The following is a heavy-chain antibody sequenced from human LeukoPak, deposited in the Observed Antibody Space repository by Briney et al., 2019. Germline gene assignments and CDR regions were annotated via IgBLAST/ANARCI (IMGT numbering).Heavy chain of an antibody. CDR3: AKERNLVVVVTASFDY. J-gene: IGHJ4*02. CDR2: ISSGSSYI. D-gene: IGHD2-15*01. V-gene: IGHV3-21*04. CDR1: GFTFSSYS. Sequence: PGGSLRLSCAASGFTFSSYSMNWVRQAPGKGLEWVSSISSGSSYIYYADSVKGRFTISRDNSKNTLYLQVNSLRAEDTAVYYCAKERNLVVVVTASFDYWGQGTLVTVSS.